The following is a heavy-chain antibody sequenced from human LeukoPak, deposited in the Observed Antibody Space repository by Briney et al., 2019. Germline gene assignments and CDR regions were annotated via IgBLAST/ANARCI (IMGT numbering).Heavy chain of an antibody. D-gene: IGHD5-18*01. Sequence: SETLPLTCAVSGYSISSGYYWGWIRQPPGTGLEWIGSIYHSGRTYYNPSLKSRVTISVDTSQNQFALKLSSVTAADTAVYYCARRYMDTAMFVWFDPWGQGTLVTVSS. J-gene: IGHJ5*02. CDR3: ARRYMDTAMFVWFDP. CDR2: IYHSGRT. CDR1: GYSISSGYY. V-gene: IGHV4-38-2*01.